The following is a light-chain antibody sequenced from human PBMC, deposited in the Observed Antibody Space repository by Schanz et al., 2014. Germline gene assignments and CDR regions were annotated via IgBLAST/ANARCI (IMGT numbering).Light chain of an antibody. Sequence: EIVLTQFPGTLSLSPGERATLSCRASQSVSHNYLAWYQQKPGQAPRLLIYGASRRATGIPDRFSGSGSETDFTLTISRLEPEDFAVYYCQQRSNWPFTFGQGTRLEIK. CDR1: QSVSHNY. J-gene: IGKJ5*01. V-gene: IGKV3D-20*02. CDR2: GAS. CDR3: QQRSNWPFT.